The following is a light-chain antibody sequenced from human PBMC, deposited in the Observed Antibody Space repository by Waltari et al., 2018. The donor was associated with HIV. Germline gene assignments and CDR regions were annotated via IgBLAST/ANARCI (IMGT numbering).Light chain of an antibody. V-gene: IGKV1-9*01. Sequence: DIQLTQSPSFLSASVGDRVPITCRASQGISSSLAWYQQKPGKAPKLLIYAASTLQSGVPSRFSGSGSGTEFTLTISSLQPEDFATYYCQQLNSYPPFGGGTKVEIK. J-gene: IGKJ4*01. CDR2: AAS. CDR1: QGISSS. CDR3: QQLNSYPP.